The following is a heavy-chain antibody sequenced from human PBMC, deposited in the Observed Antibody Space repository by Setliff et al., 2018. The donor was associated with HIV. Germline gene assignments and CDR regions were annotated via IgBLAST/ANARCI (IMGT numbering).Heavy chain of an antibody. CDR1: GYTFTTYA. D-gene: IGHD2-15*01. J-gene: IGHJ6*03. CDR3: AREVVVAGVHYYNMDV. CDR2: INTNTGNP. V-gene: IGHV7-4-1*02. Sequence: AASVKVSCKASGYTFTTYAMNWVRQAPGQGLEWMGWINTNTGNPTYAQGFTGRFVFSLDTSVSTAYLQISSLKAEDTAVYYCAREVVVAGVHYYNMDVWGKGTTVTSP.